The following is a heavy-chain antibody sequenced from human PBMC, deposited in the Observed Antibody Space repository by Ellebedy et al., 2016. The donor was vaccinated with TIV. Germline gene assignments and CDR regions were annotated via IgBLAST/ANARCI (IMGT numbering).Heavy chain of an antibody. CDR1: GFTFSSYS. CDR3: ARDGDYGDNYWYFDL. V-gene: IGHV3-48*02. J-gene: IGHJ2*01. Sequence: GGSLRLSXAASGFTFSSYSMNWVRQAPGKGLEWVSYISSSSSTIYYADSVKGRFTISRDNAKNSLYLQMNSLRDEDTAVYYCARDGDYGDNYWYFDLWGRGTLVTVSS. D-gene: IGHD4-17*01. CDR2: ISSSSSTI.